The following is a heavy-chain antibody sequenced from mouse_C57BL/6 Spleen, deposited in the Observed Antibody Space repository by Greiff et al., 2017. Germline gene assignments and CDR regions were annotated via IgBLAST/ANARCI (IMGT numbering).Heavy chain of an antibody. J-gene: IGHJ4*01. V-gene: IGHV1-9*01. CDR2: ILPGSGST. D-gene: IGHD3-2*02. Sequence: QVQLQQSGAELMKPGASVKLSCKATGYTFTGYWIEWVKQRPGHGLEWIGEILPGSGSTNYNEKFKGKATFTADTSSNTAYMQLSSLTTEDSAIYYCATAQATWGAMDYWGQGTSVTVSS. CDR1: GYTFTGYW. CDR3: ATAQATWGAMDY.